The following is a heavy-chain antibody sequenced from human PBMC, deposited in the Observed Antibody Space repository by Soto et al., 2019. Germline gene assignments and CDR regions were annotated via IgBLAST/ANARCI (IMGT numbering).Heavy chain of an antibody. Sequence: SETLSLTCTVSGGSISSSSYYWGWIRQPPGKGLEWIGSIYYSGSTYYNPSLKSRVTISVDTPKNQFSLKLSSVTAADTAVYYCARQYSSSWYDYYYGMDVWGQGTTVTVSS. CDR3: ARQYSSSWYDYYYGMDV. V-gene: IGHV4-39*01. CDR1: GGSISSSSYY. D-gene: IGHD6-13*01. CDR2: IYYSGST. J-gene: IGHJ6*02.